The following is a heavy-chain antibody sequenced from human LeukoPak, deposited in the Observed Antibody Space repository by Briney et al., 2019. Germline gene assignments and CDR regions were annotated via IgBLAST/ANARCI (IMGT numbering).Heavy chain of an antibody. CDR2: IYPGDSDT. CDR1: GYSFSTYW. J-gene: IGHJ5*02. CDR3: VRGLTSPILDFDP. V-gene: IGHV5-51*01. D-gene: IGHD3-9*01. Sequence: GESLKISCKGSGYSFSTYWIGWVRQMPGRALEWMGIIYPGDSDTRYTPSFQGQVTISVDKSISTAYLQWSSLKASDTAMYYCVRGLTSPILDFDPWGQGTLVTVSS.